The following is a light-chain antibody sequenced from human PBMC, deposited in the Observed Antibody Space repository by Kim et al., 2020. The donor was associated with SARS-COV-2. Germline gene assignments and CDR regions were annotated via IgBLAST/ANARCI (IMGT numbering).Light chain of an antibody. CDR1: QSVSSGN. V-gene: IGKV3-20*01. CDR3: QQYAGSPDT. CDR2: GAS. Sequence: EIVLTQSPGTLSLSLGQRATLSCRASQSVSSGNLAWYQQKPGQAPRHLIYGASSRATGIPDRFSGGGSGTDFTLTINRLGPEEFAVYYCQQYAGSPDTFGQVTKLK. J-gene: IGKJ2*01.